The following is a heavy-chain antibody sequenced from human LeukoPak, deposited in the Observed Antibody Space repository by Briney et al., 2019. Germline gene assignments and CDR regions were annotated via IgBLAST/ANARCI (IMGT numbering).Heavy chain of an antibody. CDR1: GFTFSSYS. V-gene: IGHV3-21*01. Sequence: PGGSLRLSCAASGFTFSSYSMNWVRQAPGKGLEWVSSISSSSSYIYYADSVKGRFTISRDNAKNSLYLQMNSLRAEDTAVYYCVRGGYSYGRAFDYWGQGTLVTVSS. D-gene: IGHD5-18*01. CDR3: VRGGYSYGRAFDY. J-gene: IGHJ4*02. CDR2: ISSSSSYI.